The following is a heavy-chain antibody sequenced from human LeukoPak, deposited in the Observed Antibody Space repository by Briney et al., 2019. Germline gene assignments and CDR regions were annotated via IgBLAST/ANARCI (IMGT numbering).Heavy chain of an antibody. J-gene: IGHJ4*02. Sequence: GGSLRLSCAASGFTFSDSSMDWVRQAPGKGLEWVSYISSSSTIYYADSVKGRFTISRDNAKNSLYLQMNSLRDEDTAVYYCARDTKRDYGDVRPDFDYWGQGTLVTVSS. V-gene: IGHV3-48*02. CDR1: GFTFSDSS. CDR2: ISSSSTI. D-gene: IGHD4-17*01. CDR3: ARDTKRDYGDVRPDFDY.